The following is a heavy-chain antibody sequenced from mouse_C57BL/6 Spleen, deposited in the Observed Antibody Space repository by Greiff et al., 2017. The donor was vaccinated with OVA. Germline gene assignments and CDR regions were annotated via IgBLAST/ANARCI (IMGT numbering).Heavy chain of an antibody. J-gene: IGHJ4*01. V-gene: IGHV1-55*01. Sequence: QVQLQQPGAELVKPGASVKLSCKASGYTFTSYWITWVKQRPGPGLEWIGDIYPCSGSTNYNEKFKSKATLTVDTSSSTAYMQLSSLTSADSAVYYCARKDGTALYYYAMDYWGQGTSVTVSS. CDR3: ARKDGTALYYYAMDY. CDR2: IYPCSGST. CDR1: GYTFTSYW. D-gene: IGHD3-3*01.